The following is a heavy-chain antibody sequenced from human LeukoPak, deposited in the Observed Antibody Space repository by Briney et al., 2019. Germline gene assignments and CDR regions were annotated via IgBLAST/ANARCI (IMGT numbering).Heavy chain of an antibody. V-gene: IGHV3-23*01. J-gene: IGHJ6*03. D-gene: IGHD4-17*01. CDR3: ARENIFATVTFPPMDV. CDR1: GFTFSSYA. CDR2: ISGSGGST. Sequence: GGSLRLSCAASGFTFSSYAMSWVRQAPGKGLELVSAISGSGGSTYYADSVKGRFTISRDNSKNTLYLQMNSLRAEDTAVYYCARENIFATVTFPPMDVWGKGTTVTVSS.